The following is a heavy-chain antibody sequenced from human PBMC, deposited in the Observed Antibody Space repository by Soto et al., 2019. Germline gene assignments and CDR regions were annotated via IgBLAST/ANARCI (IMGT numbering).Heavy chain of an antibody. CDR1: AFTFSSYA. CDR2: ISYDGSNK. V-gene: IGHV3-30-3*01. D-gene: IGHD1-1*01. CDR3: ARETEALDY. J-gene: IGHJ4*02. Sequence: PGGSLRLSCAASAFTFSSYAMHWVRQAPGKGLEWEAVISYDGSNKYYADSVKGRFTISRDNSKNTLYVQMNSLRAEDTAVYYCARETEALDYWGQGTLVTVSS.